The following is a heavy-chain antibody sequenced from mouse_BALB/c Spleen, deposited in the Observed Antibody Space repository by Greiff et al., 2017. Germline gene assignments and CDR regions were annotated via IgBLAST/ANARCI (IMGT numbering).Heavy chain of an antibody. V-gene: IGHV1S135*01. D-gene: IGHD2-12*01. CDR2: IDPFNGGT. CDR3: ARLAYYTHYAMDY. CDR1: GYSFTSYY. Sequence: VQLQQSGPELMKPGASVKISCKASGYSFTSYYMHWVKQSHGKSLEWIGYIDPFNGGTSYNQKFKGKATLTVDKSSSTAYMHLSSLTSEDSAVYYCARLAYYTHYAMDYWGQGTSVTVSS. J-gene: IGHJ4*01.